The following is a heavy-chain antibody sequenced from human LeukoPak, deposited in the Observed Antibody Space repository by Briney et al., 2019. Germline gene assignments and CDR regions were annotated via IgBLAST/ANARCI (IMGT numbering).Heavy chain of an antibody. J-gene: IGHJ3*02. CDR2: IYSSGDT. V-gene: IGHV3-66*01. Sequence: PGGSLRLSCAASGFTFSSYSMNWVRQAPGKGLDWVSVIYSSGDTYYADSAKGRFTISRDNSKNTLYLQMNSLRAEDTAVYYCARYCSSTSCWRAFDIWGQGTMVTVSS. CDR3: ARYCSSTSCWRAFDI. D-gene: IGHD2-2*01. CDR1: GFTFSSYS.